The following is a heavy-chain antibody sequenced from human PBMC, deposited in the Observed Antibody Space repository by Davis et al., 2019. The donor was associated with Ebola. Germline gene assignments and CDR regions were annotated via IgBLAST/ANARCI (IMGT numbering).Heavy chain of an antibody. D-gene: IGHD5-24*01. J-gene: IGHJ6*03. CDR1: GGSISRGGSY. V-gene: IGHV4-31*03. CDR2: IYYSGST. Sequence: PSETLSLTCTVSGGSISRGGSYWSWVRQVPGKGLEWIGYIYYSGSTYYKPSLKSRVTISLDTSKNQFSLKLSSVTAADTAVYYCARTQRITYYYMDVWGKGTTVTVSS. CDR3: ARTQRITYYYMDV.